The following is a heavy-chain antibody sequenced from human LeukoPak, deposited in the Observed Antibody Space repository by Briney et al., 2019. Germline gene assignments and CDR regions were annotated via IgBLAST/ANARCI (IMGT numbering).Heavy chain of an antibody. CDR2: ISYDGSNK. CDR1: GFTFTTYW. J-gene: IGHJ4*02. V-gene: IGHV3-30*03. CDR3: ARSYYDILTGYYAHTFDY. Sequence: GGSLRLSCAASGFTFTTYWMSWVRQAPGKGLEWVAVISYDGSNKYYADSVKGRFTISRDNSKNTLYLQMNSLRAEDTAVYYCARSYYDILTGYYAHTFDYWGQGTPVTVSS. D-gene: IGHD3-9*01.